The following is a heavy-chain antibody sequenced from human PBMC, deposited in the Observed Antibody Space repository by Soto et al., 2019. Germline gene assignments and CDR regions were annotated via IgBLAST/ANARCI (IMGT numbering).Heavy chain of an antibody. CDR2: ISSSSSYI. D-gene: IGHD3-16*01. CDR3: SRRFREVKRDYDWLDA. V-gene: IGHV3-21*01. CDR1: GFTFSSYS. Sequence: PGGSLRLSCAASGFTFSSYSMNWVRQAPGKGLEWGSSISSSSSYIYYADSVKGPFTISRDNAKNSLYLQMNSLRAEDPAVYYCSRRFREVKRDYDWLDAWGQGTLVAVSS. J-gene: IGHJ5*02.